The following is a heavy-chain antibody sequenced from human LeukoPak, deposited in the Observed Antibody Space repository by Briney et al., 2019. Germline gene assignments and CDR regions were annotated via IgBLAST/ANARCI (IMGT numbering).Heavy chain of an antibody. CDR2: INHSGST. CDR3: ARGTRTGYSSSWYVYYYGMDV. Sequence: SETLSLTCAVYGGSFSGYYWSWIRQPPGKGLEWVGEINHSGSTNYNPSLKSRVTISVDTSKNQFSLKLSSVTAADTAVYYCARGTRTGYSSSWYVYYYGMDVWGQGTTVTVSS. CDR1: GGSFSGYY. V-gene: IGHV4-34*01. J-gene: IGHJ6*02. D-gene: IGHD6-13*01.